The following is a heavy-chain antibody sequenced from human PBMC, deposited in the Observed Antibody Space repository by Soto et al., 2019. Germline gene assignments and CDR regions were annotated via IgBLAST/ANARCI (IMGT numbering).Heavy chain of an antibody. D-gene: IGHD3-10*01. CDR2: ISYDGSNT. CDR3: AREEVRGVIIMFDY. Sequence: QVQLVESGGGVVPPGRSLRLSCGASGFTFSSYAMHWVRQAPGKGLEWVAVISYDGSNTYYADSAKGRFTISRDKSKNTLYLQMNSLRTEDTAVYYCAREEVRGVIIMFDYWGRGALVTVSS. J-gene: IGHJ4*02. CDR1: GFTFSSYA. V-gene: IGHV3-30-3*01.